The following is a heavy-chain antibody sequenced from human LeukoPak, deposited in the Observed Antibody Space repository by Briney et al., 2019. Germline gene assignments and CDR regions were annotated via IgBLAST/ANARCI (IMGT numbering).Heavy chain of an antibody. Sequence: SETLSLTCTVSGGSISSYYWSWIRQPPGKGLEWIGYIYYSGSTNYNPSLKSRVTISVDTSKNQFSLKLSSVTAADTAVYYCASSSTSPNWFDPWGQGTLVTVSS. V-gene: IGHV4-59*08. J-gene: IGHJ5*02. CDR3: ASSSTSPNWFDP. CDR2: IYYSGST. CDR1: GGSISSYY. D-gene: IGHD2-2*01.